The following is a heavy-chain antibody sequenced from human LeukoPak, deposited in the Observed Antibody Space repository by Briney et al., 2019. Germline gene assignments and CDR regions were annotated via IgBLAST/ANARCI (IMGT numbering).Heavy chain of an antibody. CDR3: ARETEVGALDY. D-gene: IGHD1-26*01. Sequence: SGGSLRLSCAASGFTFSSYWMHWVRQAPGKGLVWVSRINSDGSSTSYADSVKGRFTISRDNAKNTLYLQMNSLRAEDTAVYYCARETEVGALDYWGQGTLVTVSS. J-gene: IGHJ4*02. CDR1: GFTFSSYW. V-gene: IGHV3-74*01. CDR2: INSDGSST.